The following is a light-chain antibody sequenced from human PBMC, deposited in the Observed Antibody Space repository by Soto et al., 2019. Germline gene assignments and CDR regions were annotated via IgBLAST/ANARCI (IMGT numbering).Light chain of an antibody. J-gene: IGKJ1*01. CDR1: QGIRNH. V-gene: IGKV1-27*01. Sequence: DIQMTQSPSSLSASVGDRVTITCRASQGIRNHLAWYQHKPGKVPKLLIYAASTLQSGVPSRFSGSGSGTDFTLTISSLQPEDVATYYCQKYNVAPQTFGQGTKVEIK. CDR3: QKYNVAPQT. CDR2: AAS.